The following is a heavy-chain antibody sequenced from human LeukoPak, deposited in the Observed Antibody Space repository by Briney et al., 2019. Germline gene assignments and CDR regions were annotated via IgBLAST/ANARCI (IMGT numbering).Heavy chain of an antibody. J-gene: IGHJ6*02. D-gene: IGHD2/OR15-2a*01. CDR3: TTLIEYGMDV. CDR1: GFTFSNAW. V-gene: IGHV3-15*01. CDR2: IKSKTEGGTT. Sequence: GGSLRLSCAASGFTFSNAWMTWVRQAPGKGLEWVGRIKSKTEGGTTDYAAPVKGRFAISRDDSKNTLYLQMNSLKTEDTAVYYCTTLIEYGMDVWGQGTTVTVSS.